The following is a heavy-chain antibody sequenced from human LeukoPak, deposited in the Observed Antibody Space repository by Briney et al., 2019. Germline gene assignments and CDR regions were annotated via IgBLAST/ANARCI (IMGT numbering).Heavy chain of an antibody. J-gene: IGHJ4*02. CDR2: IKSKTDGGTT. V-gene: IGHV3-15*01. CDR1: GFTFSNAW. CDR3: TTEDGRMVRGVNSYFDY. D-gene: IGHD3-10*01. Sequence: GGSLRLSCAASGFTFSNAWMSWVRQAPGKGLEWVGRIKSKTDGGTTDYAAPVKGRFTISRDDSKNTLYLQMNSLKTEDTAVYYCTTEDGRMVRGVNSYFDYWGQGTLVTVSS.